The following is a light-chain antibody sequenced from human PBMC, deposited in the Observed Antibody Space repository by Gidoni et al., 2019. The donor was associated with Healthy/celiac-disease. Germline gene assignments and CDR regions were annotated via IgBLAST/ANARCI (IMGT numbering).Light chain of an antibody. Sequence: DIHMTLSTPSLSASVGDRLTIPCRASQCISSYLKWYQQKPGKAPKLLIYAASSLQSCVPSRFSGSGSGTDFTITISSLQPEDFATYYCQQSNSTPRTFGGGTKVEIK. CDR1: QCISSY. CDR3: QQSNSTPRT. J-gene: IGKJ4*01. CDR2: AAS. V-gene: IGKV1-39*01.